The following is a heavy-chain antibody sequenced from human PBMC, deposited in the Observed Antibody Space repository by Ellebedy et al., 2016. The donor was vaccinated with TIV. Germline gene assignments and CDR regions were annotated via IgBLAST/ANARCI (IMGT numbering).Heavy chain of an antibody. J-gene: IGHJ6*02. V-gene: IGHV3-33*08. CDR2: IWYDGSNK. CDR3: ARDFGNYETSYYYGMDV. Sequence: GESLKISCAASGFTFSSYGMHWVRQAPGKGLEWVAVIWYDGSNKYYADSVKGRFTISRDNSKNTLYLQMNSLRAEDTAVYYCARDFGNYETSYYYGMDVWGQGTTVTVSS. CDR1: GFTFSSYG. D-gene: IGHD4-11*01.